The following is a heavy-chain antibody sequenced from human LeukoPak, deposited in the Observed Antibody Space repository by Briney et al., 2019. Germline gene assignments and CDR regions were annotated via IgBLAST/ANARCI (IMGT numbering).Heavy chain of an antibody. CDR2: IYYSGST. CDR3: ARESFGDRGAFDI. D-gene: IGHD2-21*02. J-gene: IGHJ3*02. Sequence: SETLSLTCTVSGGSISSSSYYWGWIRQPPGKGLEWIGSIYYSGSTYYNPSLKSRVTISVDTSKNQFSLKLSSVTAADTAVYYCARESFGDRGAFDIWGQGTMVTVSS. V-gene: IGHV4-39*07. CDR1: GGSISSSSYY.